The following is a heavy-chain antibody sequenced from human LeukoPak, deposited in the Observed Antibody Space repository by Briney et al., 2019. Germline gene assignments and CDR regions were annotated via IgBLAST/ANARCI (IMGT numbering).Heavy chain of an antibody. CDR3: ARVSGSYSNYGMDV. D-gene: IGHD1-26*01. Sequence: SETMSLTCTVSGGSISSYYWSWIRQPAGKGLEWIGRIYTSGSTNYNPSLKSRVTMSVDTSKNQFSLKLSSVTAADTAVYYCARVSGSYSNYGMDVWGQGTTDTVSS. V-gene: IGHV4-4*07. CDR1: GGSISSYY. J-gene: IGHJ6*02. CDR2: IYTSGST.